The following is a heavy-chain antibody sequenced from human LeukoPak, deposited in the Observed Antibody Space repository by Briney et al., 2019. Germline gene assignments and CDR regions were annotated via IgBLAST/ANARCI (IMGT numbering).Heavy chain of an antibody. CDR1: GGSISSGGYS. CDR2: IYHSGST. J-gene: IGHJ4*02. Sequence: SETLSLTCAVSGGSISSGGYSWSWIRQPPGKGLEWIGYIYHSGSTYYNPSLKSRVTMSLDTSKTEFSLKLSSVTAADTAVYYCARGGDGYNHPFDYWGQGTQVTVSS. V-gene: IGHV4-30-2*01. CDR3: ARGGDGYNHPFDY. D-gene: IGHD5-12*01.